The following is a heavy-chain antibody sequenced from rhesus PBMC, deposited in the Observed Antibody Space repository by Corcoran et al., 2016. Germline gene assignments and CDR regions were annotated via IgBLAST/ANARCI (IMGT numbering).Heavy chain of an antibody. J-gene: IGHJ4*01. CDR1: GASISSYW. CDR3: ARDSLENSRDY. D-gene: IGHD1-1*01. CDR2: IDCITGRT. V-gene: IGHV4-80*01. Sequence: QVQLQESGPGLVKPSEILSLTCALSGASISSYWLNWIRQPPGKGLEWIGGIDCITGRTNYNPSLKSRVTISKDASKNQFSLKLTSVTAADTAVYYCARDSLENSRDYWGQGVLVTVSS.